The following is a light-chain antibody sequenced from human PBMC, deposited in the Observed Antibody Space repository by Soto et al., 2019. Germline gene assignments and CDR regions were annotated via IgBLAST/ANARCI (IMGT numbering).Light chain of an antibody. CDR1: QGIANY. CDR3: QKYNGALWA. Sequence: DIQMTQSPSSLSASIGDRVTITCRASQGIANYLAWYQQKPGKVPKLLIYAASSLQSGVPSRFSGSGSGTDFTLTIRGLQPEDVATYYCQKYNGALWAFSQGTKVDIK. V-gene: IGKV1-27*01. CDR2: AAS. J-gene: IGKJ1*01.